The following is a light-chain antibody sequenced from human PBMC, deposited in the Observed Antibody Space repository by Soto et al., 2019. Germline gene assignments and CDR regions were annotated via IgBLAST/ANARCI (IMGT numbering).Light chain of an antibody. J-gene: IGLJ2*01. CDR3: CSYAGSSTLV. CDR1: SSDVGSYNL. Sequence: QSALTQPDSVSGSPGQSITISCTGTSSDVGSYNLVSWYQQHPGKAPKLMIYEVSKRPSGVSNRFSGSKSGNTASLTSSGLQAEDDADYYCCSYAGSSTLVFGGGTKLPVL. V-gene: IGLV2-23*02. CDR2: EVS.